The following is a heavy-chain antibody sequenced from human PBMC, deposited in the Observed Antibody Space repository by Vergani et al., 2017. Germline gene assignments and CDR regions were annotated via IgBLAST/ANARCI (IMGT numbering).Heavy chain of an antibody. J-gene: IGHJ6*02. V-gene: IGHV4-59*13. Sequence: QVQLEESGPGLVKPSETLSLTCTVSGCSFNTYYWSWIRQSPGKGLEWIGYIYSTGGTNYNPSLNSRVTMLVDTSKNQFALKLRSVTASDTAVYFCARVMYRDEASTGYRLEGMDIWGQGTTVTISS. CDR3: ARVMYRDEASTGYRLEGMDI. CDR2: IYSTGGT. D-gene: IGHD3-9*01. CDR1: GCSFNTYY.